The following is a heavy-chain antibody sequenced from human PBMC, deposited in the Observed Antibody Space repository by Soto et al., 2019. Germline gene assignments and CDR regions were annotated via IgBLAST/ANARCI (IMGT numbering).Heavy chain of an antibody. J-gene: IGHJ5*02. V-gene: IGHV4-4*07. CDR2: VQASGDT. CDR3: AKGAGPPWFDP. Sequence: QVQLQESGPGLVKPSETLSLTCTVSGDSVSINYWWSWILQPAGKGLEWIGRVQASGDTTYNPSLQSRGTVSLDTSKNQLSLKVRSVTAADTAVYYCAKGAGPPWFDPWGQGTLVTVSS. CDR1: GDSVSINY.